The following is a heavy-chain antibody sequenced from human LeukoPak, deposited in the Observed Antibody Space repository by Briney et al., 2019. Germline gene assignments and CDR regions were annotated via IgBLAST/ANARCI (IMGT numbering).Heavy chain of an antibody. CDR2: IYHSGST. CDR1: GYSISSGYY. Sequence: SETLSLTCTVSGYSISSGYYWGWIRQPPGKGLEWIGSIYHSGSTYYNPSLKSRVTISVDTSKNQFSLKLSSVTAADTAVYYCASDDILTGFDYWGRGTLVTVSS. V-gene: IGHV4-38-2*02. J-gene: IGHJ4*02. D-gene: IGHD3-9*01. CDR3: ASDDILTGFDY.